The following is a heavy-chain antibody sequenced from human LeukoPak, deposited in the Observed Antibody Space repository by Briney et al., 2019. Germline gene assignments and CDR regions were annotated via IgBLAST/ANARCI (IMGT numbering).Heavy chain of an antibody. J-gene: IGHJ4*02. D-gene: IGHD1-26*01. CDR2: INPSGGRT. V-gene: IGHV1-46*01. CDR1: GYTFTSYY. CDR3: ARDRTWELPQYYFDY. Sequence: ASVKVSCKASGYTFTSYYMHWVRQAPGQGLEWMGIINPSGGRTNYAQKFQGRVTMTRDMSTSTVYMELSSLRSEDTAMYYCARDRTWELPQYYFDYWGQGTLVTVSS.